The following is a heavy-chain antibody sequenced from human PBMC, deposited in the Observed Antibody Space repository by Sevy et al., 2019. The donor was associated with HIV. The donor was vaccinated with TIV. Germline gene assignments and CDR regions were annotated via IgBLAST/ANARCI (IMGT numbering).Heavy chain of an antibody. CDR2: TYYRSKWYN. D-gene: IGHD6-19*01. CDR3: ARVESSRAVAGPAGAFDI. J-gene: IGHJ3*02. Sequence: KQSQTLSLTCAISGDSVSSNSAAWNWIRQSPSRGLEWLGRTYYRSKWYNDYAVSVKSRITINLDTSKNQFSLQLNSVTPEDTAVYYCARVESSRAVAGPAGAFDIWGQGTMVTVSS. CDR1: GDSVSSNSAA. V-gene: IGHV6-1*01.